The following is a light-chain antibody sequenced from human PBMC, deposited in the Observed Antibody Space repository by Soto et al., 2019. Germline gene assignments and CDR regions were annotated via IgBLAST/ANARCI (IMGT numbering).Light chain of an antibody. CDR2: DGS. CDR3: QQWT. V-gene: IGKV1-5*01. J-gene: IGKJ1*01. Sequence: DIQMTQSPSTLSGSLGDRVTITCRASQTISSWLAWYQQKPGEAPKLLIYDGSTLASGVPSRFSGSGSGTEFTLTISSLQPDDFGTYYCQQWTFGQGTKVDIK. CDR1: QTISSW.